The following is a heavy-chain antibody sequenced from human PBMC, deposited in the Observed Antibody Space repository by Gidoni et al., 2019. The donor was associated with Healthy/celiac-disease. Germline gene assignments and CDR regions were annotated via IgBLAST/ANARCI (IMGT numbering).Heavy chain of an antibody. D-gene: IGHD3-3*01. Sequence: QVQLQQWGAGLLKPSETLSLTCAVYGGSFSGYYWSWIRQPPGKGLEWIGEINHSGSTNYNPSLKSRLTISVDTSKNQFSLKLSSVTAADTAVYYCARATYYDFWSGYYYYYYMDVWGKGTTVTVSS. CDR1: GGSFSGYY. V-gene: IGHV4-34*01. J-gene: IGHJ6*03. CDR3: ARATYYDFWSGYYYYYYMDV. CDR2: INHSGST.